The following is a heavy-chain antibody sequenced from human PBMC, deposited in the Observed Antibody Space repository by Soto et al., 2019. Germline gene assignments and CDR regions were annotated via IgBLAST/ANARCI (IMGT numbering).Heavy chain of an antibody. J-gene: IGHJ5*02. D-gene: IGHD3-9*01. CDR3: AGESTYYDILAGWSPYNWFDP. V-gene: IGHV4-59*01. CDR2: ISYSGAT. Sequence: SETLSLTCTVSGASISGYHWSWIRQFPGKELECLGYISYSGATNYNPSLKSRVTMSIDTSKNQFSLKLSSVTAADTAVYYCAGESTYYDILAGWSPYNWFDPWGQGTLVTVAS. CDR1: GASISGYH.